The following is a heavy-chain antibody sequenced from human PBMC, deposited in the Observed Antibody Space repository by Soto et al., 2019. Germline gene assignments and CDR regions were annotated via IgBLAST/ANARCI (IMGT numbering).Heavy chain of an antibody. CDR1: GGSISSGGYY. CDR2: IYYSGST. D-gene: IGHD1-7*01. J-gene: IGHJ5*02. CDR3: ARKIGGTTVFGGDWFDP. Sequence: QVQLQESGPGLVKPSQTLSLTCTVSGGSISSGGYYWSWIRQQPGKGLEWIGYIYYSGSTYYNPSLKGRGTISVDKSKNQLSLKLSSVTAADTAGYYCARKIGGTTVFGGDWFDPWGQGTLVTVSS. V-gene: IGHV4-31*03.